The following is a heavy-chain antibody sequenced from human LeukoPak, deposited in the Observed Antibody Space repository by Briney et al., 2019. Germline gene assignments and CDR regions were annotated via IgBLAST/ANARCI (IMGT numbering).Heavy chain of an antibody. J-gene: IGHJ3*02. Sequence: SVKVSCKASGYTFTSYGISWVRQAPGQGLEWMGWISAYNGNTNYAQKLQGRVTMTTDTSTSTAYMELRSLRSDDTAVYYCAHSLDGFDAFDIWGQGTMVTVSS. V-gene: IGHV1-18*01. D-gene: IGHD3-10*01. CDR1: GYTFTSYG. CDR2: ISAYNGNT. CDR3: AHSLDGFDAFDI.